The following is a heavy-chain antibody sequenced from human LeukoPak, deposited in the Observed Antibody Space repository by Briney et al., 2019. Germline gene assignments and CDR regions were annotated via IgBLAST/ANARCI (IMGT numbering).Heavy chain of an antibody. Sequence: GGSLRLSCAASGFAFSSYSMNWVRQAPGKGLEWVSSISSSSSYIYYADSVKGRFTISRDNAKNSLYLQMNSLRAEDTAVYYCARAVHYDISFYGMDVWGQGTTVTVSS. D-gene: IGHD3-9*01. CDR1: GFAFSSYS. CDR3: ARAVHYDISFYGMDV. V-gene: IGHV3-21*01. CDR2: ISSSSSYI. J-gene: IGHJ6*02.